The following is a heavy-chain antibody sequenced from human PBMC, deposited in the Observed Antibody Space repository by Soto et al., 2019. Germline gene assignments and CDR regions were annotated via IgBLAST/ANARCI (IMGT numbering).Heavy chain of an antibody. Sequence: QVQLQESGPGLVKPSGTLSLTCAVSGGSISSSNWWSWVRQPPRKGLEGIGEIYHSGSTNYNPSLKSRVTISVDRSKHQFSLKLSSVTAADPAVYYCARSPDSSGYYPRWYYYGMDVWGQGTTVTVSS. V-gene: IGHV4-4*02. CDR3: ARSPDSSGYYPRWYYYGMDV. CDR1: GGSISSSNW. D-gene: IGHD3-22*01. CDR2: IYHSGST. J-gene: IGHJ6*02.